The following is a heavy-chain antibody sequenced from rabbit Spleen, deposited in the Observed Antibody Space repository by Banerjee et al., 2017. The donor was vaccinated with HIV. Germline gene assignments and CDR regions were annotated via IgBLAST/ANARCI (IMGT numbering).Heavy chain of an antibody. CDR3: ARSDIGDWFYRL. J-gene: IGHJ4*01. Sequence: QEQLEESGGDLVKPEGSLTLTCTASGFSFSSSYWICWVRQAPGKGLEWIACIIAGTSDTTYHASWAKGRFTISKTSSTTVTLQLTSLTAADTATYFCARSDIGDWFYRLWGPGTLVTVS. CDR2: IIAGTSDTT. D-gene: IGHD2-1*01. CDR1: GFSFSSSYW. V-gene: IGHV1S45*01.